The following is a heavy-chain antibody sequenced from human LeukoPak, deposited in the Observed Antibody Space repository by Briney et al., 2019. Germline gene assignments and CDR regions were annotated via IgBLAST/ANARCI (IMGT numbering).Heavy chain of an antibody. CDR2: ISSNGGTT. V-gene: IGHV3-64*01. CDR3: ARSSGYGYYFDY. Sequence: PGGSLRLSCAASGFXFSSDAMHWVRQAPGKGLEYVSAISSNGGTTHYGNSVKGRFTISRDNFKNTLYLQMGSLRAEDMAVYFCARSSGYGYYFDYWGQGTLVTVSS. CDR1: GFXFSSDA. D-gene: IGHD3-22*01. J-gene: IGHJ4*02.